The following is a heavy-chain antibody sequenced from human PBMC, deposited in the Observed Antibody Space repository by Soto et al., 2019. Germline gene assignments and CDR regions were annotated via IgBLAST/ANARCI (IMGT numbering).Heavy chain of an antibody. J-gene: IGHJ5*02. V-gene: IGHV1-46*03. CDR3: ARDNSSGWANNWFDP. CDR1: GYTFTSYY. CDR2: INPSGGST. D-gene: IGHD6-19*01. Sequence: ASVKVSCKASGYTFTSYYMHWVRQAPGQGLGWMGIINPSGGSTSYAQKFQGRVTMTRDTSTSTVYMELSSLRSEDTAVYYCARDNSSGWANNWFDPWGQGTLVTVSS.